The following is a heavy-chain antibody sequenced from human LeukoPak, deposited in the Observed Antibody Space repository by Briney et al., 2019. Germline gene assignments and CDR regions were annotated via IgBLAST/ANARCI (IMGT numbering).Heavy chain of an antibody. Sequence: GASVKVSCKASGYTFTGYYMHWVRQAPGQGLEWMGWINPNSGGTNYAQKFQGWVTMTRDTSISTAYMELSRLRSDDTAVYYCARSDDYGDYRVDAFDIWGQGTMVTVSS. CDR3: ARSDDYGDYRVDAFDI. J-gene: IGHJ3*02. D-gene: IGHD4-17*01. V-gene: IGHV1-2*04. CDR1: GYTFTGYY. CDR2: INPNSGGT.